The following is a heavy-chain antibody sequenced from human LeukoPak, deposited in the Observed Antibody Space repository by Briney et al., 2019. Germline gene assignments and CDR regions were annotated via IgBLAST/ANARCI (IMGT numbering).Heavy chain of an antibody. D-gene: IGHD3-9*01. CDR1: GYTFTDYY. CDR2: INLNSGDT. J-gene: IGHJ5*02. V-gene: IGHV1-2*02. Sequence: ASVKVTCKASGYTFTDYYIHWVRQAPGQGLEWMGWINLNSGDTYYAQNFQDRVTMTGDTSISTAYLELSSLRSDDTAVFYCARSYFDVLTNYYMWLAPWGQGTLVTVSS. CDR3: ARSYFDVLTNYYMWLAP.